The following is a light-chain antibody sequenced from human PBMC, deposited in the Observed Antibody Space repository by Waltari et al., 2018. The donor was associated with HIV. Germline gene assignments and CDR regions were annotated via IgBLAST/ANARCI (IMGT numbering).Light chain of an antibody. V-gene: IGKV1-9*01. J-gene: IGKJ5*01. CDR3: QQLNSYPLT. CDR1: QGIRSY. Sequence: DIQVTQSPSFLSASVRDRVTITCRANQGIRSYLAWYQQKPGKAPKLRIYAASILQIGVPARFSGSGSGTEFPLKISSLQPEDFATYYCQQLNSYPLTFGQGTRLEIK. CDR2: AAS.